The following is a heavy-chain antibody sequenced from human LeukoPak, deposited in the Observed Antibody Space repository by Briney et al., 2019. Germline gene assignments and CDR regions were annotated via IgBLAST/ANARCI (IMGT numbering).Heavy chain of an antibody. CDR2: SSGTGSST. CDR1: GFTLRTYA. J-gene: IGHJ4*02. Sequence: GGSLRLSCAASGFTLRTYAMSWVRQAPGKGLEWVSASSGTGSSTYYADFVKGRFAISRDNSKNTLYLQMNSLRAEDTAVYYCAKAAYYYDSSGYQFVYWGQGTLVTVSS. CDR3: AKAAYYYDSSGYQFVY. V-gene: IGHV3-23*01. D-gene: IGHD3-22*01.